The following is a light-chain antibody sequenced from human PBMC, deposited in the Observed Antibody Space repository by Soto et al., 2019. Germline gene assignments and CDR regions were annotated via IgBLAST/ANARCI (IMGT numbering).Light chain of an antibody. Sequence: EIVMTQSPATVSVSPGERATLSCRASQSVSSNLAWYQQKPGQAPRLLIYAASTRATGIPARFSGSGSGTEFTLTISSLQSEDFAVYYCQQYNNWPPLTFGGGTKVEIK. CDR2: AAS. J-gene: IGKJ4*01. CDR3: QQYNNWPPLT. CDR1: QSVSSN. V-gene: IGKV3-15*01.